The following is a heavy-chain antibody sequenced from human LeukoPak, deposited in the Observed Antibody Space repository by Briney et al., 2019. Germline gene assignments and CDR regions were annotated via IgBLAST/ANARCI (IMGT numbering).Heavy chain of an antibody. CDR3: ARVNLGYCSSTSCYYYYGMDV. J-gene: IGHJ6*02. Sequence: GGSLRLSCAASGFTFSDYYMSWIRQAPGKGLEWISKISSSGRTIYYADSVKGRFTISRDNAKNSLYLQMNSLRAEDTAVYYCARVNLGYCSSTSCYYYYGMDVWGQGTTVTVSS. CDR2: ISSSGRTI. V-gene: IGHV3-11*01. CDR1: GFTFSDYY. D-gene: IGHD2-2*01.